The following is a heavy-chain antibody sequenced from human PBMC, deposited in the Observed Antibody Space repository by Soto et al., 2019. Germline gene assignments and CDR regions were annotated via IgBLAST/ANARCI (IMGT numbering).Heavy chain of an antibody. CDR1: GFTFSYNA. Sequence: HPGGSLRLSCAGSGFTFSYNAVSWVRQAPGKGLEWVSEISGSGGYTYNADSVKGRFTISRDNSKSTVYLQMNSLRAEDTAIYYCAQQYCNDDRCYPGTWGKGVLVTVSS. J-gene: IGHJ4*02. V-gene: IGHV3-23*01. CDR2: ISGSGGYT. CDR3: AQQYCNDDRCYPGT. D-gene: IGHD1-7*01.